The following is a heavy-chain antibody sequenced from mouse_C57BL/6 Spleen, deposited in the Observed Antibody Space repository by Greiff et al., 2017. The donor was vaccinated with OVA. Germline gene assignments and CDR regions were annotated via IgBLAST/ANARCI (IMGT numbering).Heavy chain of an antibody. CDR3: ARGELRRTVAWFAY. CDR1: GYTFTDYN. V-gene: IGHV1-18*01. D-gene: IGHD2-4*01. CDR2: INPNNGGT. Sequence: VQLKESGPELVKPGASVKIPCKASGYTFTDYNMDWVKQSHGKSLEWIGDINPNNGGTIYNQKFKGKATLTVDKSSSTAYMQLRSLTSEDTAVYYCARGELRRTVAWFAYWGQGTLVTVSA. J-gene: IGHJ3*01.